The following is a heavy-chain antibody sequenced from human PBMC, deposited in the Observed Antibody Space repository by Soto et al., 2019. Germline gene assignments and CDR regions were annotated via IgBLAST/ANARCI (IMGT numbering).Heavy chain of an antibody. CDR3: ARHEYTRVTPHQHAY. D-gene: IGHD1-1*01. Sequence: QLLESGPGLVKPSETLSLTCTVSGGSISSSSYYWGWIRQPPGKGLEWIGSIYYSGSTYYNPSLKSRVTISVDTSKNQFSLKLSSVTAADTAVYYCARHEYTRVTPHQHAYWGQGTLVTVSS. V-gene: IGHV4-39*01. CDR2: IYYSGST. J-gene: IGHJ4*02. CDR1: GGSISSSSYY.